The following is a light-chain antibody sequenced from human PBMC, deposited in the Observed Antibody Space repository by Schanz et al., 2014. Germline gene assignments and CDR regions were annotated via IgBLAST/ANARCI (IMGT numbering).Light chain of an antibody. Sequence: ELVMTQSPATLSVSPGERVTLSCRASQSVSNYLAWYQQKHGQAPRLLIYGASSRATGIPARFSGSGSGTEFNLTISSLQSEDFASYYCQQYDTRPLFGGGTKVEIK. J-gene: IGKJ4*01. CDR3: QQYDTRPL. V-gene: IGKV3D-15*01. CDR2: GAS. CDR1: QSVSNY.